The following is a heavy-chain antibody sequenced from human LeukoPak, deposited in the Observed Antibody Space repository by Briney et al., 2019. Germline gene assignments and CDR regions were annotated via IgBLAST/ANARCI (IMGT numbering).Heavy chain of an antibody. CDR2: IHYTGST. D-gene: IGHD6-13*01. Sequence: PSETLSLTCTVSGCSINSSNYYWGWIRPPPGQGLEWIGSIHYTGSTYYNPALKSRVTISVDGSKNQISLRLSTVTAPDMAVYYCARHYRRSWDGCLDPWGQGTLVTVSS. J-gene: IGHJ5*02. CDR1: GCSINSSNYY. V-gene: IGHV4-39*01. CDR3: ARHYRRSWDGCLDP.